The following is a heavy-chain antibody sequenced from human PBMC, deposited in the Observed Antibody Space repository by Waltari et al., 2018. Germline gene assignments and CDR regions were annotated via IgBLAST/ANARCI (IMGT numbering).Heavy chain of an antibody. V-gene: IGHV3-7*01. CDR3: ARNQGSGSNWVHYYYMDV. CDR2: IKQDGSEK. D-gene: IGHD1-26*01. J-gene: IGHJ6*03. CDR1: GFTFNSHW. Sequence: EVQLVESGGGLVQPGGSLRLSCAASGFTFNSHWMSWVRQAPGKGLEWVANIKQDGSEKYYVDSVKGRFTLSRDNGKNSLYLEMNSLRAEDTAVYYCARNQGSGSNWVHYYYMDVWGKGTTVTVSS.